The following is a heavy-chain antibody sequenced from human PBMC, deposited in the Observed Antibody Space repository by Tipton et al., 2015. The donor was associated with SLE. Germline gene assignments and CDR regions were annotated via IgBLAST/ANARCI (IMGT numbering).Heavy chain of an antibody. CDR3: ARGAWYFYGSGRKGYDY. D-gene: IGHD3-10*01. Sequence: TLSLTCAVYGGSFSGYYWSWIRQPPGKGLEWIREINHSGSTNYNPSLKSRVTISGDTSKKQFSLKLSSVAAADTAVYYCARGAWYFYGSGRKGYDYWGQGTLVTVSS. J-gene: IGHJ4*02. V-gene: IGHV4-34*01. CDR1: GGSFSGYY. CDR2: INHSGST.